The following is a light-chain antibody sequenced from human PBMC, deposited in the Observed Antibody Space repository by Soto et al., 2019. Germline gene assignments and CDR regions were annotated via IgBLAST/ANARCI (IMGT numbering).Light chain of an antibody. CDR3: QAWDSSTAYVV. J-gene: IGLJ2*01. CDR2: QDS. V-gene: IGLV3-1*01. CDR1: KLGDKY. Sequence: SYELTQPPSVSVSPGQTASITCSGDKLGDKYACWYQQKPGQSPVLVIYQDSKRPSGIPERFSGSNSGITATLTISGTQAMDEADYYCQAWDSSTAYVVFGGGTKVTVL.